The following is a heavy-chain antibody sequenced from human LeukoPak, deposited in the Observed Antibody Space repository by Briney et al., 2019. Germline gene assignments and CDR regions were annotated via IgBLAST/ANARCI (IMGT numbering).Heavy chain of an antibody. D-gene: IGHD2-21*02. CDR2: INHSGST. V-gene: IGHV4-34*01. J-gene: IGHJ4*02. CDR3: ARGRAVVTAKLFFDY. Sequence: SETLSLTCAVYGGSFSGYYWSWIRQPPGKGLEWIGEINHSGSTNYNPSLKSRVTISVDTSKNQFSLKLSSVTAADTAVYYCARGRAVVTAKLFFDYWGQGTLVTVSS. CDR1: GGSFSGYY.